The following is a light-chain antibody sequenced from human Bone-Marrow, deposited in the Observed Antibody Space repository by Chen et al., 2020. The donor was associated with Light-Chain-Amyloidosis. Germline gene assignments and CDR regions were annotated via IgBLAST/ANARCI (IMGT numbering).Light chain of an antibody. J-gene: IGLJ3*02. Sequence: FMLTQPHSVSESPGKMGSISCPRRSGSIATNYVQWYQQHPGSSPTTVVYEDDQRPSGVPDRFSGSIDRSSNSASLTISGLKTEDEADYYCQSYQGSSQGVFGGGTKLTVL. CDR3: QSYQGSSQGV. CDR1: SGSIATNY. CDR2: EDD. V-gene: IGLV6-57*01.